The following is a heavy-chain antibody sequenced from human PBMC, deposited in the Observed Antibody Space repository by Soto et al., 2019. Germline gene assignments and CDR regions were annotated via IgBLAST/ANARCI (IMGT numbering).Heavy chain of an antibody. D-gene: IGHD7-27*01. V-gene: IGHV3-23*01. CDR1: GFILNNYA. Sequence: VQLLESGGDLVQPGGSLRLSCVASGFILNNYAMSWVRQAPGKGLAWVSTIGGTDGDSDGVPWYEDSVKGRFPSSRDSSANTMFLHMDNLRAEDSALYYSVKRGRNWGAFDFWGQGTTVVVS. J-gene: IGHJ3*01. CDR3: VKRGRNWGAFDF. CDR2: IGGTDGDSDGVP.